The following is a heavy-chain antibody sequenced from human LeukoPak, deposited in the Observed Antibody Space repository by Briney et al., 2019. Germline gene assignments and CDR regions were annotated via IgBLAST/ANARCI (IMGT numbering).Heavy chain of an antibody. CDR1: GGSFSGYY. CDR3: ARDMTDWWFDP. CDR2: INHSGST. D-gene: IGHD3-9*01. Sequence: SETLSLTCAVYGGSFSGYYWSWIRQPPGKGLEWIGEINHSGSTNYNPSLKSRVTISVDTSKNQFSLKLSSVTAADTAVYYCARDMTDWWFDPWGQGTLVTVSS. J-gene: IGHJ5*02. V-gene: IGHV4-34*01.